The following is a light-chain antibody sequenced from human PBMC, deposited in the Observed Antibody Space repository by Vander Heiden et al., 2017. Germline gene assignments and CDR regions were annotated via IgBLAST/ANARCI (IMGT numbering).Light chain of an antibody. CDR3: QQDGSSRT. CDR2: GAS. Sequence: EIVLTQSPGPLSLSPGERATLSCRASQSVSSSYLAWYQQKPGQAPRLLIYGASSRATGIPDRFSGSGSGTDFTLTISRLEPEDFAVYYWQQDGSSRTFGQGTKVEIK. CDR1: QSVSSSY. V-gene: IGKV3-20*01. J-gene: IGKJ1*01.